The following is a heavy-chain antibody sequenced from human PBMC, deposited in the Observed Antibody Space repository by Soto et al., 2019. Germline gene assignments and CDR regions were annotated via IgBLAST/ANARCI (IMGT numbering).Heavy chain of an antibody. CDR2: ISTDNGNT. CDR3: ARVGSTMVRGVIMKGHYGMDV. V-gene: IGHV1-18*01. J-gene: IGHJ6*02. Sequence: ASVKVSCKASGYTFTNSGISWVRQAPGQGLEWMGWISTDNGNTNYAQHLQGRVSMTTDTSTSTAYMDLRSLRSDDTAVYYCARVGSTMVRGVIMKGHYGMDVWG. D-gene: IGHD3-10*01. CDR1: GYTFTNSG.